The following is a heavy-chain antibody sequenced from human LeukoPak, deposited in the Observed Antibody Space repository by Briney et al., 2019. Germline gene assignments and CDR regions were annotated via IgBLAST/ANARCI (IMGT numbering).Heavy chain of an antibody. CDR1: GFTFSDYY. CDR2: ISTSGTTI. J-gene: IGHJ4*02. CDR3: ARDPELTAAGFDY. V-gene: IGHV3-11*04. Sequence: TGGSLRLSCAASGFTFSDYYMSWISQAPGKGLEWISYISTSGTTIYYADSVKGRFTISRDNSKNTLYLQMNSLRAEDTAVYYCARDPELTAAGFDYWGQGTLVTVSS. D-gene: IGHD6-13*01.